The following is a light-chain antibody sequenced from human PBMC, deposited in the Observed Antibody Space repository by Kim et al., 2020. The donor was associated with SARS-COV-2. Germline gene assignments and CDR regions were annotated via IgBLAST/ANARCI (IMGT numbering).Light chain of an antibody. Sequence: APGQRVTNACTGSSSNIGAGYGVHWYQQLPGTAPKLLIYGNSNRPSGVPDRFSGSKSGTSASLAITGLQAEDEADYYCQSYDSSLVFGGGTQLTVL. J-gene: IGLJ3*02. CDR3: QSYDSSLV. V-gene: IGLV1-40*01. CDR2: GNS. CDR1: SSNIGAGYG.